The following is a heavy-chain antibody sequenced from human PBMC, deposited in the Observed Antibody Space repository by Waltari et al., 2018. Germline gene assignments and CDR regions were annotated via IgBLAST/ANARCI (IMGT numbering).Heavy chain of an antibody. J-gene: IGHJ5*02. D-gene: IGHD6-13*01. CDR3: AREEQQLVGDNWFDP. CDR1: GYSISSGYY. CDR2: IYHSGST. V-gene: IGHV4-38-2*02. Sequence: QVQLQESGPGLVKPSETLSLTCAVSGYSISSGYYWGWIRQPPGQGLEWIGSIYHSGSTYYNPSLKSRVTISVDTSKNQFSLKLSSVTAADTAVYYCAREEQQLVGDNWFDPWGQGTLVTVSS.